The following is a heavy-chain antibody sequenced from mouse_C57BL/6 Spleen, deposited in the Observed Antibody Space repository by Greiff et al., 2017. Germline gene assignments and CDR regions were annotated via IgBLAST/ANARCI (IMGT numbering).Heavy chain of an antibody. V-gene: IGHV1-52*01. D-gene: IGHD1-1*01. CDR1: GYTFTSYW. J-gene: IGHJ1*03. Sequence: QVQLQQPGAELVRPGSSVKLSCKASGYTFTSYWMHWVKQRPIQGLEWIGNIDPSDSDTHYNQKFTDKATLTVDKSSSTAYMQLSSLTSEDSAVYYCARDYYGSSHWYFDVGGTGTTVTVSS. CDR2: IDPSDSDT. CDR3: ARDYYGSSHWYFDV.